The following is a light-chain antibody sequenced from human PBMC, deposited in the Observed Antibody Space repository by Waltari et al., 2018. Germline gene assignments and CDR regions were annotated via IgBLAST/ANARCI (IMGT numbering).Light chain of an antibody. CDR2: AAS. V-gene: IGKV1-39*01. CDR3: QQSYSTT. CDR1: QSISSY. Sequence: IRMTQSPSSLSASTGDRVTITCRASQSISSYLNWYQQKPGKAPKLLIYAASSLQSGVPSRFSGSGSGTDFTLTISSLQPEDFATYYCQQSYSTTFGQGTKVEIK. J-gene: IGKJ1*01.